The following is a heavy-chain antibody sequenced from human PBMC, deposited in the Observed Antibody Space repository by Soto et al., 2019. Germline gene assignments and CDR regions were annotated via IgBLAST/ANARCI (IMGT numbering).Heavy chain of an antibody. CDR3: ASDYLAAAGTGWFDP. J-gene: IGHJ5*02. D-gene: IGHD6-13*01. CDR1: GGTVSSGSYY. V-gene: IGHV4-61*01. CDR2: IYYSGST. Sequence: QVQLQESGPGLVKPSENLSLTCTVSGGTVSSGSYYWSGIRQPPGKGLEWIGYIYYSGSTNYNPSLKSRVTISVDTSKNQFSLKLSSVTAADTAVYYCASDYLAAAGTGWFDPWGQGTLVTVSS.